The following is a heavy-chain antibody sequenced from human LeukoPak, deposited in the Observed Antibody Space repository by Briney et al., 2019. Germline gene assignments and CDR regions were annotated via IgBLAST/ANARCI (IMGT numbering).Heavy chain of an antibody. V-gene: IGHV4-59*01. CDR2: IYYSGGT. D-gene: IGHD5-18*01. Sequence: SETLSLTCTVSGGSISSYYWSWIRQPPGKGLEWIGYIYYSGGTNYNPSLKSRVTISVDTSKNQFSLKLSSVTAADTAVYYCARGGYSYGPADYWGQGTLVTVSS. CDR1: GGSISSYY. J-gene: IGHJ4*02. CDR3: ARGGYSYGPADY.